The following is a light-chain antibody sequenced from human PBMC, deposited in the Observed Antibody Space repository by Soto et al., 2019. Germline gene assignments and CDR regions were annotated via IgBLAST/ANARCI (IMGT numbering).Light chain of an antibody. CDR3: AAWDDSLNGYV. CDR2: SNN. CDR1: SSNIGSNS. J-gene: IGLJ1*01. V-gene: IGLV1-44*01. Sequence: QSVLTQPPSASGTPGQRVTISCSGSSSNIGSNSVNWLHQPPGTAPRLVIYSNNQRPSGVPDRFSGSKSGASASLAISGLQSEDEADYYCAAWDDSLNGYVFGTGTKVTVL.